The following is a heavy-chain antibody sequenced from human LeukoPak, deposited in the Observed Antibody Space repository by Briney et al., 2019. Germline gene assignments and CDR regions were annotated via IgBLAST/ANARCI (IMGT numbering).Heavy chain of an antibody. CDR2: IKSKTDGGTT. Sequence: GGSLRLYCAASGFTFSNAWMSWVRQAPGKGLEWVGRIKSKTDGGTTDYAAPVKGRFTISRDDSKNTLYLQMNSLKTEDTAVYYCTTDWGLWSASVVFSFDYWGQGTLVTVSS. CDR1: GFTFSNAW. V-gene: IGHV3-15*01. J-gene: IGHJ4*02. CDR3: TTDWGLWSASVVFSFDY. D-gene: IGHD4/OR15-4a*01.